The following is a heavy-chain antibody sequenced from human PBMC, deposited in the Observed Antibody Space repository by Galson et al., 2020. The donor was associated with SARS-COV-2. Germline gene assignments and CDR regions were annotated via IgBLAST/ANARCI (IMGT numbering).Heavy chain of an antibody. V-gene: IGHV3-21*01. CDR1: GFTFSSYS. D-gene: IGHD3-3*01. J-gene: IGHJ6*03. Sequence: NSGGSLRLSCAASGFTFSSYSMNWVRQAPGKGLEWVSSISSSSSYIYYADSVKGRFTISRDNAKNSLYLQMNSLRAEDTAVYYCARPSPYYDFWSGPSDYYYYMDVWGKGTTVTVSS. CDR3: ARPSPYYDFWSGPSDYYYYMDV. CDR2: ISSSSSYI.